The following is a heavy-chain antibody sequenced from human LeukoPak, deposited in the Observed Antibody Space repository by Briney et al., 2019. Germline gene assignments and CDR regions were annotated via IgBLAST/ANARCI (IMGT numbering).Heavy chain of an antibody. CDR1: GYTFTSYY. CDR3: AHPTEYSSSWYGNWFDP. CDR2: INPSGGST. J-gene: IGHJ5*02. Sequence: ASVKVSCKASGYTFTSYYMHWVRQAPAQGLEWMGIINPSGGSTSYAQKFQGRVTMTRDMSTSTVYMELSSLRSEDTAVYYCAHPTEYSSSWYGNWFDPWGQGTLVTVSS. V-gene: IGHV1-46*01. D-gene: IGHD6-13*01.